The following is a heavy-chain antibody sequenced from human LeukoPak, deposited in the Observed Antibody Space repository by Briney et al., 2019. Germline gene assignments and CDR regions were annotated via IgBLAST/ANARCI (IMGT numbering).Heavy chain of an antibody. CDR2: ISGSGGST. CDR1: GFTFSSYS. CDR3: AKDGYSSGWYSLVHYFDY. Sequence: PGGSLRLSCAASGFTFSSYSMNWVRQAPGKGLEWVSAISGSGGSTYYADSVKGRFTISRDNSKNTLYLQMNSLRAEDTAVYYCAKDGYSSGWYSLVHYFDYWGQGTLVTVSS. V-gene: IGHV3-23*01. D-gene: IGHD6-19*01. J-gene: IGHJ4*02.